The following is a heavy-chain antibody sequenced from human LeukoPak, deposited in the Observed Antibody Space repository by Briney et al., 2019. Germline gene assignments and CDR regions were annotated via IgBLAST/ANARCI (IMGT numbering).Heavy chain of an antibody. Sequence: GASVKVSCKASGYTFTGYYMHWVRQAPGQGLEWMGRINPNSGGTNYAQKFQGRVTMTRDTSISTAYMELSRPRSDDTAVYYCASITGTTGAFDIWGQGTMVTVSS. CDR3: ASITGTTGAFDI. V-gene: IGHV1-2*06. J-gene: IGHJ3*02. D-gene: IGHD1-20*01. CDR2: INPNSGGT. CDR1: GYTFTGYY.